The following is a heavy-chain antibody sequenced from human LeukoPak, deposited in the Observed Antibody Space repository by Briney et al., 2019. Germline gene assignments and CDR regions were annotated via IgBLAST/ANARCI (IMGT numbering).Heavy chain of an antibody. V-gene: IGHV3-21*01. CDR3: ARDSFDY. Sequence: GGSLRLSCAAPGFTFRSDSMYWVRQAPGKGLEWVSSISSSSSYIYYADSVKGRFTISRDNAKNSLYLQMNSLRAEDTAVYYCARDSFDYWGQGTLVTVSS. J-gene: IGHJ4*02. CDR1: GFTFRSDS. CDR2: ISSSSSYI.